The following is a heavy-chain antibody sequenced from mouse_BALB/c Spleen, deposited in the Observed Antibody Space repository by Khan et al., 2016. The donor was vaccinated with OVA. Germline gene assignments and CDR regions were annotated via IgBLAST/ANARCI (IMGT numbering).Heavy chain of an antibody. D-gene: IGHD1-1*01. V-gene: IGHV1S135*01. CDR1: GYSFTDYN. CDR3: ALIYSYGSGFDY. J-gene: IGHJ2*01. Sequence: EVQLQQSGPELVKPGASVKVSCKASGYSFTDYNMFWVKQSHGKSLEWIGYIDPYNGGSNYNQNFKGKATLTVDKSSSTAFMHLNSLTSEDSAVYYGALIYSYGSGFDYWGQGTTLTVSS. CDR2: IDPYNGGS.